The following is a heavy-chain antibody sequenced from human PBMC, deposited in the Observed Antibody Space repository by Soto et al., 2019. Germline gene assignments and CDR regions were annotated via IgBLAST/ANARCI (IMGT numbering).Heavy chain of an antibody. J-gene: IGHJ4*02. CDR2: INHSGST. V-gene: IGHV4-34*01. CDR1: GGSFSGYY. CDR3: ARDKTSGLFDY. D-gene: IGHD5-12*01. Sequence: QVQLQQWGAGLLKPSETLSLTCAVYGGSFSGYYWTWIRQPPGTGLEWIGEINHSGSTKYNPSLTSRVTMSVDTSTTQYSLKLTSVTAADTAVYYCARDKTSGLFDYWGQGTLVTVSS.